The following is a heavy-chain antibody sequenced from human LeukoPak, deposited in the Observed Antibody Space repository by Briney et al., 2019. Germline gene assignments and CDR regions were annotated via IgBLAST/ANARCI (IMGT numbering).Heavy chain of an antibody. Sequence: SVKVSCKASGYTFSSYAISWVRQAPGQGLEWMGGIIPIFGTANYAQKFQGRVTIAADASTSTAYMELSSLRSEDTAVYYCAREGHVDTVFDIWGQGTMVTVSS. J-gene: IGHJ3*02. CDR2: IIPIFGTA. CDR3: AREGHVDTVFDI. V-gene: IGHV1-69*01. D-gene: IGHD5-18*01. CDR1: GYTFSSYA.